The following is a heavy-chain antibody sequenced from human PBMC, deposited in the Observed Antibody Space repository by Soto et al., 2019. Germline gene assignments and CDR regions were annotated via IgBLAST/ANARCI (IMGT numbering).Heavy chain of an antibody. D-gene: IGHD3-10*01. CDR2: MNPNSGNT. V-gene: IGHV1-8*01. J-gene: IGHJ6*02. Sequence: QVQLVQSGAEVKKPGASVKVSCKASGYTFTSYDINWVRQATGQGPEWMGWMNPNSGNTGYSQKFQGRVTMTRNTSIGKAYMELGSVRYEDTAVYYCARDYYYGSVSYYYYDGMDVWGQGTTVTVYS. CDR1: GYTFTSYD. CDR3: ARDYYYGSVSYYYYDGMDV.